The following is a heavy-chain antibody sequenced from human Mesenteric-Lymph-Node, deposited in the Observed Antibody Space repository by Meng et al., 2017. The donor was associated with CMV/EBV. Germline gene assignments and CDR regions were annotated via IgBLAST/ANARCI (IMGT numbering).Heavy chain of an antibody. J-gene: IGHJ4*02. Sequence: GGSLRLSCAASGFTFSNYWMSWLRQAPGKGLEWVANIKQDGSEKYYVDSVKGRFTISRDNAKNSLYLQMNSLRAEDTAVYYCASAYDFWSDYWGQGTLVTVSS. D-gene: IGHD3-3*01. CDR2: IKQDGSEK. CDR1: GFTFSNYW. V-gene: IGHV3-7*01. CDR3: ASAYDFWSDY.